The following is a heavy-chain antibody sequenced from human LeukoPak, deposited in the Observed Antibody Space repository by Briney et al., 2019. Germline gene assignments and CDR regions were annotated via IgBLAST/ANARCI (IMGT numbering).Heavy chain of an antibody. CDR1: GYTFTGYY. V-gene: IGHV1-2*06. CDR2: INPNSGGT. J-gene: IGHJ6*03. Sequence: ASVTVSCKASGYTFTGYYMHWVRQAPGQGLEWMGRINPNSGGTNYAQKLQGRVTITRDTSSSTAYMELSRLRSDDTAVYYCARDRQQLVFYYYYMDVWGKGTTVTVSS. D-gene: IGHD6-13*01. CDR3: ARDRQQLVFYYYYMDV.